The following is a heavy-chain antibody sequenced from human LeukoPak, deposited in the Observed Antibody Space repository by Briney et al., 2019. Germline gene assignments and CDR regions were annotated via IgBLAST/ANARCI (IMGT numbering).Heavy chain of an antibody. CDR1: GFTFSDYW. CDR2: INQNGGEK. J-gene: IGHJ4*01. CDR3: ARDGTAAGLYFDL. Sequence: GGPLRLSCAVSGFTFSDYWMNWVRQAPGKGLEWVASINQNGGEKSYVDSVKGRFTISRDNPKNSLYLQMSSLRAEDTAVYYCARDGTAAGLYFDLWGQGTLVTVSS. V-gene: IGHV3-7*01. D-gene: IGHD6-13*01.